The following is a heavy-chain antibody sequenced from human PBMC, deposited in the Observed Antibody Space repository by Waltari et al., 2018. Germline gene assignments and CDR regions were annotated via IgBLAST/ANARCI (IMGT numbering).Heavy chain of an antibody. Sequence: QVQLVQSGPEVKKPGASVKISCKASGYTFSSYGSACVRQAPGKGLEWMGWISPYNGDTSYGENVQGRVTMTTDTSASTAYLELRSLTSDDTGVFYCARWGGLRLGELSSHLDYWGQGTPVTVSS. J-gene: IGHJ4*02. CDR2: ISPYNGDT. D-gene: IGHD3-16*02. CDR1: GYTFSSYG. CDR3: ARWGGLRLGELSSHLDY. V-gene: IGHV1-18*01.